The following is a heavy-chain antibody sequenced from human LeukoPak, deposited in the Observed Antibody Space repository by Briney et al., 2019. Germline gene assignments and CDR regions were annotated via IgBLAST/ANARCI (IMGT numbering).Heavy chain of an antibody. Sequence: SETLSLTCAVSGDSISNSNWWTWIRQPPGKGLEWIGEVYPSGSTNYNPSLKSRVTISVDTSKNQFSLKLSSVTAADTAVYYCARPLSHYYGSGSYMYWGQGTLVTVSS. CDR3: ARPLSHYYGSGSYMY. J-gene: IGHJ4*02. CDR2: VYPSGST. D-gene: IGHD3-10*01. CDR1: GDSISNSNW. V-gene: IGHV4-4*02.